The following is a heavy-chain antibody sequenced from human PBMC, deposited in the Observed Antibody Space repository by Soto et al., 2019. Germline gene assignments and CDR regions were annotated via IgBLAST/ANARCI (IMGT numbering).Heavy chain of an antibody. Sequence: PGGSLRLSCAASGFTFSSYAMSWVRQAPGKGLEWVSAISGSGGSTYYADSVKGRFTISRDNSKNTLYLQMNSLRAEDTAVYYCAKDHGSGSYKYTLLRAEYFQHWGQGTLVTVSS. D-gene: IGHD3-10*01. CDR2: ISGSGGST. V-gene: IGHV3-23*01. CDR3: AKDHGSGSYKYTLLRAEYFQH. CDR1: GFTFSSYA. J-gene: IGHJ1*01.